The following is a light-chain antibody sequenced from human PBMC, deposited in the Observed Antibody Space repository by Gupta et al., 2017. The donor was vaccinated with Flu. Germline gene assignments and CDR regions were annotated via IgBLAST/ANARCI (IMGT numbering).Light chain of an antibody. CDR3: MQALQTPLT. CDR2: LGS. Sequence: VTPGEPASISCRSSQSLLHSNGYNYLDWFLQKPGQSPQLLIYLGSSRASGVPDRFSGSGSGTDFTLKISRVEAEDVGVYYCMQALQTPLTFGGGTKVEIK. CDR1: QSLLHSNGYNY. J-gene: IGKJ4*01. V-gene: IGKV2-28*01.